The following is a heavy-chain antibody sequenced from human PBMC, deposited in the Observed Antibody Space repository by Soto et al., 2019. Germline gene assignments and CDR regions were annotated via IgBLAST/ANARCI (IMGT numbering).Heavy chain of an antibody. CDR3: AKDRSYCSSTSCYSGWFDP. Sequence: RQAPGKGLEWVAVISYDGSNKYYADSVKGRFTISRDNSKNTLYLQMNSLRAEDTAVYYCAKDRSYCSSTSCYSGWFDPWGQGTLVTVSS. V-gene: IGHV3-30*18. CDR2: ISYDGSNK. J-gene: IGHJ5*02. D-gene: IGHD2-2*01.